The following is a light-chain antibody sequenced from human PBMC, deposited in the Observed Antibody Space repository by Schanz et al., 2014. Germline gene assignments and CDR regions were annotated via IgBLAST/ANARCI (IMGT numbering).Light chain of an antibody. CDR2: GAS. J-gene: IGKJ1*01. Sequence: EIVLTQSPATLSLSPGERATLSCRASQSVSSTYLAWYQQKPGQAPRLLIYGASSRATGIPDRFSGSGSGTEFTLTITSLQSEDFARYYCQQYNVWRTFGQGTKVEI. V-gene: IGKV3D-15*01. CDR3: QQYNVWRT. CDR1: QSVSSTY.